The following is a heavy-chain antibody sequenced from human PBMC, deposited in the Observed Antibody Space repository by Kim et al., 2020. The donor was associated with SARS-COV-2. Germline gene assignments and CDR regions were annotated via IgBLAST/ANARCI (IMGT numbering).Heavy chain of an antibody. V-gene: IGHV4-59*13. CDR2: IYYSGST. Sequence: SETLSLTCTVSGGSISSYYWSWIRQPPGKGLEWIGYIYYSGSTNYNPSLKSRVTISVDTSKNQFSLKLSSVTAADTAVYYCARVMGYDFWSGYRGGMDVWGQGTTVTVSS. D-gene: IGHD3-3*01. J-gene: IGHJ6*02. CDR3: ARVMGYDFWSGYRGGMDV. CDR1: GGSISSYY.